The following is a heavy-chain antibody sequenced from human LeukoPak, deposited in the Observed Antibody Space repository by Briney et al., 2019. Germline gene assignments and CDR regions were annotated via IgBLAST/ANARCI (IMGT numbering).Heavy chain of an antibody. CDR1: GFTFSSYS. CDR3: ARALYSSGWYYFDY. D-gene: IGHD6-19*01. J-gene: IGHJ4*02. Sequence: GGSLRLSCAASGFTFSSYSMNWVRQAPGKGLEWVSSISSSSSYIYYADSVKGRFTISRDNAKNSLYLQMNSLRAEDTAVYYCARALYSSGWYYFDYWGQGTLVTVSS. CDR2: ISSSSSYI. V-gene: IGHV3-21*01.